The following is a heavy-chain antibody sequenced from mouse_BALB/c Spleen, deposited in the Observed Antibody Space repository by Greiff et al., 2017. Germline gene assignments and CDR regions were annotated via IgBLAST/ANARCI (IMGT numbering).Heavy chain of an antibody. V-gene: IGHV1S29*02. J-gene: IGHJ4*01. Sequence: EVQLQQSGPGLVKPGASVKISCKASGYTFTDFNMHWVKQSHGKSLEWIGYIYPYNGGTGYNQKFKSKATLTVDNSSSTAYMELRSLTSEDSAVYYCAREALWLRRGAMDYWGQGTSVTVSS. D-gene: IGHD2-2*01. CDR3: AREALWLRRGAMDY. CDR2: IYPYNGGT. CDR1: GYTFTDFN.